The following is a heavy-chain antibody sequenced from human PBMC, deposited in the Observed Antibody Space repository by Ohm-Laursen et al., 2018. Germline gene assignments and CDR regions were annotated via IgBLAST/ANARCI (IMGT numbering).Heavy chain of an antibody. V-gene: IGHV4-59*01. J-gene: IGHJ4*02. CDR3: ARGDYGCFDY. Sequence: GTLSLTCTVSGGSMNTYYWSWIRQPPGKGLEWIGYMYYSGSTKYNPSLKSRATISVDTSKNQFSLKLSSVTAADTAVYYCARGDYGCFDYWGQGILVTVSS. D-gene: IGHD3-10*01. CDR1: GGSMNTYY. CDR2: MYYSGST.